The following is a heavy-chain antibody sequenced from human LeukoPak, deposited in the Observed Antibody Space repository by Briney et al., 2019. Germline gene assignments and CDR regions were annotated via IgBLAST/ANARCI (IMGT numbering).Heavy chain of an antibody. V-gene: IGHV1-46*01. J-gene: IGHJ4*02. CDR2: INPSGGST. D-gene: IGHD3-9*01. Sequence: ASVKVSCKASGYAFTSYYMHWVRQAPGQGLEWMGIINPSGGSTSYAQKFQGRVTMTRDTSTSTVYMELSSLRSEDTAVYYCARGHVLRYFDWTPFDYWGQGTLVTVSS. CDR1: GYAFTSYY. CDR3: ARGHVLRYFDWTPFDY.